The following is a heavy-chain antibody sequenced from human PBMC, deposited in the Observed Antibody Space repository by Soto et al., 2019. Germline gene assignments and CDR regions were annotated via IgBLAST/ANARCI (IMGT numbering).Heavy chain of an antibody. J-gene: IGHJ5*01. D-gene: IGHD2-2*01. Sequence: QVQLQESGPGLVKPSQTLSLTCSVSGDSLRIGGYYWTWIRQRPGEGLEWMGYIYYTGKTYYNPSLESRLTMSVDRSKNQFSLKLNSVTAADTAAYYCGRDVTSNANCIDSWGQGTLVTVSS. V-gene: IGHV4-31*03. CDR3: GRDVTSNANCIDS. CDR2: IYYTGKT. CDR1: GDSLRIGGYY.